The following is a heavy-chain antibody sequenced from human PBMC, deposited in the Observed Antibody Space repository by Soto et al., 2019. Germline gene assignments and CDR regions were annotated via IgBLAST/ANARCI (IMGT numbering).Heavy chain of an antibody. CDR1: GFTFSSYS. J-gene: IGHJ4*02. D-gene: IGHD3-10*01. CDR3: AKKVNSGSGSQFFDY. V-gene: IGHV3-23*01. Sequence: GGSLRLSCAASGFTFSSYSMSWVRQAPGRGLEWVSGFRSGGDDDTTYYADSVRGRFTISRDNSKNTLFLQMNSLRAEDTAIYYCAKKVNSGSGSQFFDYWGQGTLVTVSS. CDR2: FRSGGDDDTT.